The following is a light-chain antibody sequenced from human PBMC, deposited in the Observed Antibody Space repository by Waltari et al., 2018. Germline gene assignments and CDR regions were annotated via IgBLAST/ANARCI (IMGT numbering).Light chain of an antibody. J-gene: IGLJ3*02. V-gene: IGLV3-25*03. CDR1: ALPKQY. CDR3: QSADSSGTYPDWV. Sequence: SYELTQPPSVSVSPGQTARITCSGDALPKQYAYWYQPKPGQAPVLVIYKDSERPSGIPERFSGSSSGTTVTLTISGVQAEDEADYYCQSADSSGTYPDWVFGGGTKLTVL. CDR2: KDS.